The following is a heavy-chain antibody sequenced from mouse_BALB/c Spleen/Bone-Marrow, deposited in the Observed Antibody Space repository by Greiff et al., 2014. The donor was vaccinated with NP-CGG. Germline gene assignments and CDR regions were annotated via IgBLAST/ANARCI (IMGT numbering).Heavy chain of an antibody. V-gene: IGHV1S81*02. CDR1: GYTFTNYW. CDR2: INPSNGRT. D-gene: IGHD2-2*01. CDR3: AARLSHLAMDY. J-gene: IGHJ4*01. Sequence: VQVVESGAELVKPGASLKLSCKASGYTFTNYWIHWVKQRPGQGLEWIGEINPSNGRTNYNEKFKTKATLTVDKSSSTAYMQLSSLTSEDSAVNYCAARLSHLAMDYWVQGTSVTVSS.